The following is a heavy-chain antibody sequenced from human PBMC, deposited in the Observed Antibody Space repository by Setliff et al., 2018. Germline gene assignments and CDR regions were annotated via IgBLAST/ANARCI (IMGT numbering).Heavy chain of an antibody. CDR3: ARQSVRGLADNNWFDP. CDR2: IHHSGST. CDR1: GGSFSDYW. D-gene: IGHD2-15*01. Sequence: PSETLSLTCAVYGGSFSDYWWSWIRQLPGKGLEWIAEIHHSGSTNFHPSLKSRVAISVDPSKNQFYLNLRSVTAADTAVYYCARQSVRGLADNNWFDPWGQGTLVTSPQ. J-gene: IGHJ5*02. V-gene: IGHV4-34*01.